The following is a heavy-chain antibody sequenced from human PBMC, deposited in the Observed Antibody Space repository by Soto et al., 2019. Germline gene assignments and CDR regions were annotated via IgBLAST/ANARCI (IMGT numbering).Heavy chain of an antibody. CDR1: GGSINNSSFY. D-gene: IGHD3-10*01. V-gene: IGHV4-39*01. J-gene: IGHJ4*02. CDR3: ARRPLVRGIIPDYFDS. Sequence: QLQLQESGPGLVKPSETLSLTCTVSGGSINNSSFYWGWVRQPPGKRLEWIGSIYYSGSAYYNPSLTSRLTISVDTSKNQFSLNLSSVTAADTAVYFCARRPLVRGIIPDYFDSWGQGTLVTVSS. CDR2: IYYSGSA.